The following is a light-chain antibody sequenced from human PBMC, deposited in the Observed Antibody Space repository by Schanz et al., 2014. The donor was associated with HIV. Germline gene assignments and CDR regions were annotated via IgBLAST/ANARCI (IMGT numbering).Light chain of an antibody. J-gene: IGLJ2*01. CDR1: SSDVGGYNY. V-gene: IGLV2-14*03. Sequence: QSALTQPPSASGSPGQSVTISCTGTSSDVGGYNYVSWYQQHPGKAPKLIIYDVTNRPSGVSSRFSGSKSGNTASLTISGLQAGDETDFYCSSYTSNNTVLFGGGTKLTVL. CDR3: SSYTSNNTVL. CDR2: DVT.